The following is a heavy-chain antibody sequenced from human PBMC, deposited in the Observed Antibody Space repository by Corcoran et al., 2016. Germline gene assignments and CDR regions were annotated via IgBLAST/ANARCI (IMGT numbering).Heavy chain of an antibody. V-gene: IGHV1-3*01. Sequence: QVQLVQSGTEVKKPGASVKVSCKASGYTFTSYAIHWVRQAPGQSLEWMGWINAGTGNTKYSQHFQGRISITMDTSATIAYMELSSLGSEDTAVYDCARNRATVSDSRWFDPGGQGTLVIVSS. J-gene: IGHJ5*02. CDR2: INAGTGNT. CDR1: GYTFTSYA. D-gene: IGHD6-19*01. CDR3: ARNRATVSDSRWFDP.